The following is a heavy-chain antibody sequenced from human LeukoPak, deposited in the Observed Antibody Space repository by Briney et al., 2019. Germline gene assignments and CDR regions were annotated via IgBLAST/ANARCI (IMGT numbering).Heavy chain of an antibody. CDR1: GFTFSSYG. Sequence: PGGSLRLSCAASGFTFSSYGMHWVRQAPGKGLEWVAVIWYDGSNKYYADSVKGRFTISRDNFKNTLYLQMNTLRPEDTAVYYCAKALSQYYFDYWGQGTPVTVPS. CDR2: IWYDGSNK. J-gene: IGHJ4*02. D-gene: IGHD3-3*02. V-gene: IGHV3-33*06. CDR3: AKALSQYYFDY.